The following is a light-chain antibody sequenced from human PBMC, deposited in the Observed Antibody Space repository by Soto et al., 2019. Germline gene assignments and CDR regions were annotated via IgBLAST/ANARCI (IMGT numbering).Light chain of an antibody. CDR2: GAS. CDR1: QSVGSS. CDR3: QQYTNWPSWT. J-gene: IGKJ1*01. Sequence: EKVMTQSPATLSMSPGERATLSCRASQSVGSSLAWYQQKPGQAPRLLIYGASPRATGIPARFSGSGSGTEFTLTISSLQSEDFAVYYCQQYTNWPSWTFGQGTKVE. V-gene: IGKV3-15*01.